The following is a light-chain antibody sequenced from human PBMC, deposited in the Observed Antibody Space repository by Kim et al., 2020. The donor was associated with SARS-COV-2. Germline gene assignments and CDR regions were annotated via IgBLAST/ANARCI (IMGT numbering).Light chain of an antibody. V-gene: IGLV1-47*02. Sequence: GQGVTISCSGSSSNIGSQLMFWYQHLPGTAPKLLIYYTNNRPSGVPGRFSGSKSGTSASLAISGLRSEDEGDYYCSTWDDSVSGRVFGGGTQLTVL. CDR1: SSNIGSQL. CDR3: STWDDSVSGRV. CDR2: YTN. J-gene: IGLJ3*02.